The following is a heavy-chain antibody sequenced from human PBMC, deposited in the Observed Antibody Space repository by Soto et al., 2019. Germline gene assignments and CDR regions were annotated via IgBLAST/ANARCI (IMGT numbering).Heavy chain of an antibody. Sequence: QVQLVQSGAEVKKPGASVKVSCKASGYTFTSYGISWVRQAPGQGLEWMGWISAYNGNTNYAQKLQGRVTMTTDTATSTAYMELRSLRSDDTAVYYCARDRHVTMVRGVSDYWGQGTLVTVSS. D-gene: IGHD3-10*01. V-gene: IGHV1-18*01. J-gene: IGHJ4*02. CDR1: GYTFTSYG. CDR2: ISAYNGNT. CDR3: ARDRHVTMVRGVSDY.